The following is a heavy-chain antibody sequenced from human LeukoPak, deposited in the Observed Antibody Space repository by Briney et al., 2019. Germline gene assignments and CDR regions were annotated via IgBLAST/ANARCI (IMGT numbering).Heavy chain of an antibody. CDR1: GFTFSSYG. CDR2: ISYDGSNK. V-gene: IGHV3-30*18. J-gene: IGHJ4*02. CDR3: AKGGKTQWPDEYYFDY. D-gene: IGHD6-19*01. Sequence: GGSLRLSCAASGFTFSSYGMHWVRQAPGKGLEWVAVISYDGSNKYYADSVKGRFTISRDNSKNTLYLQMNSLRAEDTAVYYCAKGGKTQWPDEYYFDYWGQGTLVTVSS.